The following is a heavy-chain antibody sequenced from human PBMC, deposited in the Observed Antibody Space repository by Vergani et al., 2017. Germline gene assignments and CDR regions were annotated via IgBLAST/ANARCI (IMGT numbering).Heavy chain of an antibody. V-gene: IGHV3-21*04. Sequence: VQLVESGGGLVKPGGSLRLSCAASGFTFSSYSMNWVRQAPGKGLEWVSSISSSSSYIYYADSVKGRFTISRDNAKNSLYLQMNSLRAEDTAVYYCARDHRDYGDKTQKGSIDYWGQGTLVTVSS. CDR3: ARDHRDYGDKTQKGSIDY. D-gene: IGHD4-17*01. J-gene: IGHJ4*02. CDR2: ISSSSSYI. CDR1: GFTFSSYS.